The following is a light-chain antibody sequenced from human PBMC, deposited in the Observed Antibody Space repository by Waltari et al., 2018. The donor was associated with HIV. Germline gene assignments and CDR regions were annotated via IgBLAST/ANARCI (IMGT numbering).Light chain of an antibody. CDR1: NNNVGTQG. CDR3: STWDSSLSAHV. V-gene: IGLV10-54*01. J-gene: IGLJ3*02. CDR2: SND. Sequence: QAGLTQPPSVSKALRQTANPPCTGNNNNVGTQGAPWLQQHQGHPPKLLFFSNDNRPSGISERFSVSRSGNTASLTITGLQPEDEADYYCSTWDSSLSAHVFGGGTKLTVL.